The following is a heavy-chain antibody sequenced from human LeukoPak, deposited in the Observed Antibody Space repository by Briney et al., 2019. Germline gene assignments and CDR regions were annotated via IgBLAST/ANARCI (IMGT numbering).Heavy chain of an antibody. CDR2: IKQDGSEK. CDR1: GFTFSSYW. D-gene: IGHD2-15*01. J-gene: IGHJ4*02. Sequence: GGSLRLSCAASGFTFSSYWMSWVRQAPGKGLEWVANIKQDGSEKYYVDSVKGRFTISRDNAKNSLHLQMNSLRAEDTAVYYCARDKAFCSGGSCYPFRAAYFDYWGQGTLVTVSS. V-gene: IGHV3-7*01. CDR3: ARDKAFCSGGSCYPFRAAYFDY.